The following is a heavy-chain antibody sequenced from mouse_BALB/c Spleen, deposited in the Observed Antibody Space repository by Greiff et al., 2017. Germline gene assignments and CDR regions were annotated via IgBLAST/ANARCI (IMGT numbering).Heavy chain of an antibody. J-gene: IGHJ4*01. D-gene: IGHD2-10*01. V-gene: IGHV1-54*03. Sequence: VQLQQSGAELVRPGTSVKVSCKASGYAFTNYLIEWVKQRPGQGLEWIGVINPGSGGTNYNEKFKGKATLTADKSSSTAYMQLSSLTSDDSAVYFCARSSYPVRYYAMDYWGQGTSVTVSS. CDR1: GYAFTNYL. CDR3: ARSSYPVRYYAMDY. CDR2: INPGSGGT.